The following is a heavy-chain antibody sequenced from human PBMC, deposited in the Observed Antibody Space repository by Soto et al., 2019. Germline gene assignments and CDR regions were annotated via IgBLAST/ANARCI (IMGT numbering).Heavy chain of an antibody. V-gene: IGHV5-51*01. J-gene: IGHJ4*02. CDR2: IHPGDSDT. CDR3: ARRSDSSDYYLFFDY. CDR1: GYSFTSYW. D-gene: IGHD3-22*01. Sequence: PGESLKISCNDSGYSFTSYWICWVRQMPWKGLEWMGIIHPGDSDTRYSPSFEGQVTISVDKSVRTVSLQWSSLKASDTAMYYCARRSDSSDYYLFFDYWGQGTLVTVSS.